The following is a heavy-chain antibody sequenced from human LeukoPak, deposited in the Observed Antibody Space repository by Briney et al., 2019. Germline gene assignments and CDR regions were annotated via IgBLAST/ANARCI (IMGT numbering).Heavy chain of an antibody. CDR3: ATHLPYSAEYYYYMDV. J-gene: IGHJ6*03. Sequence: SVRVSCKASGGTFSSYAISWVRQAPGQGLEWMGGIIPIFGTANYAQKFQGRVTITTDESTSTAYVELSSLRSEDTAVYYCATHLPYSAEYYYYMDVWGKGTTVTVSS. V-gene: IGHV1-69*05. CDR2: IIPIFGTA. D-gene: IGHD6-13*01. CDR1: GGTFSSYA.